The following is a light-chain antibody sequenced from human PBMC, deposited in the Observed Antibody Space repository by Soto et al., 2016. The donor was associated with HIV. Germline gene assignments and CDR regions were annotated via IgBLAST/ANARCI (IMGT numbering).Light chain of an antibody. J-gene: IGLJ2*01. V-gene: IGLV3-21*03. CDR3: QVWDASTDLVV. CDR1: NVGSKS. CDR2: DDS. Sequence: SYELTQPPSLSVAPRKTARITCGGNNVGSKSVQWYQQKPGQAPILVLHDDSDRPSGTPERFSGSNSGDTATLTISRVEAGDEADYYCQVWDASTDLVVFGGGTKLTVL.